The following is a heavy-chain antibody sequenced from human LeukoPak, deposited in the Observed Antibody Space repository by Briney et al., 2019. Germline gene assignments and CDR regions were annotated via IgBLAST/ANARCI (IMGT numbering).Heavy chain of an antibody. D-gene: IGHD5-24*01. CDR2: ITSRGTYI. CDR1: GFAFNSYT. CDR3: AKDRDPPRDGYKLGGFDY. J-gene: IGHJ4*02. Sequence: KPGGSLRLSCAASGFAFNSYTIKWVRQAPGKGLEWVSAITSRGTYIYNADSVEGRFTISRDNSKNTLFLQMSSLRGEDTAVYYCAKDRDPPRDGYKLGGFDYWGQGTLVTVSS. V-gene: IGHV3-21*04.